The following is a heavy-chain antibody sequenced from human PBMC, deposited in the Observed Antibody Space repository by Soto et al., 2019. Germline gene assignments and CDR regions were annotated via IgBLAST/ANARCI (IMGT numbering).Heavy chain of an antibody. CDR1: GGTFSSYA. CDR2: IIPIFGTA. V-gene: IGHV1-69*13. CDR3: ARDSGYCSSTSCYIGDYYYGMDV. D-gene: IGHD2-2*02. Sequence: SVKVSCKASGGTFSSYAISWVRQAPGQGLEWMGGIIPIFGTANYAQKFQGRVTITADESTSTAYMELSSLRSEDTAVYYCARDSGYCSSTSCYIGDYYYGMDVWGQGTTVTVSS. J-gene: IGHJ6*02.